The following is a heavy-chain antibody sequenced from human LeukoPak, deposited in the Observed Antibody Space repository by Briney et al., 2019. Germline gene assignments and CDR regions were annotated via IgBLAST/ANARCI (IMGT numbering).Heavy chain of an antibody. J-gene: IGHJ4*02. CDR2: IYYSGNT. CDR3: AREADCSGGSCYSYFDY. V-gene: IGHV4-39*07. CDR1: GGSISSSSYY. D-gene: IGHD2-15*01. Sequence: SETLSLTCTVSGGSISSSSYYWGWIRQPPGKGLEWIGNIYYSGNTYCNPSLKSRVTISVDTSKNQFSLKLSSVTAADTAVYYCAREADCSGGSCYSYFDYWGQGTLVTVSS.